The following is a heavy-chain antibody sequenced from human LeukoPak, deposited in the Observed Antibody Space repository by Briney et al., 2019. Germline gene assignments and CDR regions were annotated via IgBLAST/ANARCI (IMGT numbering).Heavy chain of an antibody. V-gene: IGHV1-2*02. CDR3: ARQNTGQLDY. Sequence: ASVKVSRKASGYTFTDYYMHWVRQAPGQGLEGMGWINAKSGDTKYAQKFQARVTMTRDTSITTTYMEVSRLSSDDTAVYYCARQNTGQLDYWGQGTLVTVSS. CDR2: INAKSGDT. J-gene: IGHJ4*02. D-gene: IGHD2-8*02. CDR1: GYTFTDYY.